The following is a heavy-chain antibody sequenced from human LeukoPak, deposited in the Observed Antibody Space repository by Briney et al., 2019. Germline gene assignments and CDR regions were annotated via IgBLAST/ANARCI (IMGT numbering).Heavy chain of an antibody. Sequence: SLRLXXXXSXXPFSSXWMTWVRQAXGKGLEWVANIKQDGSKKSYVDSVKGRFTISRDNAKNSLYLQMNSLRAEDTAIYYCTRVGYIDEGIDYWGQGTLVTVSS. D-gene: IGHD5-24*01. V-gene: IGHV3-7*04. CDR1: XXPFSSXW. CDR3: TRVGYIDEGIDY. CDR2: IKQDGSKK. J-gene: IGHJ4*02.